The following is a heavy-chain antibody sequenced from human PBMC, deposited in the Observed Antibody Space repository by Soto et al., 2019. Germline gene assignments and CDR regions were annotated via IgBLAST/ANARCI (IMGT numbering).Heavy chain of an antibody. J-gene: IGHJ6*02. CDR3: ARPNTGYCSSTRCGLGYYYYGMDV. D-gene: IGHD2-2*01. Sequence: QVQLVQSGAEVKKPGASVKVSCKASGYTFTGYYMHWVRQAPGQGLECMGWINPNSGGTNYAQKFQGRVTMTRETSISTAYMELSRLRSDDTAVYYCARPNTGYCSSTRCGLGYYYYGMDVWGQGTTVTVSS. CDR1: GYTFTGYY. V-gene: IGHV1-2*02. CDR2: INPNSGGT.